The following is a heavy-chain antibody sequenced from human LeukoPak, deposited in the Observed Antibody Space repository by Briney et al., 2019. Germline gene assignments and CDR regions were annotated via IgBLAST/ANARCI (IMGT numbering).Heavy chain of an antibody. J-gene: IGHJ5*02. Sequence: GASVKVSCKASGYTFTGYYIHWVRQTPGQGLEWMGGIIPIFGTANYAQKFQGRVTITADKSTSTAYMELSSLRSEDTAVYYCARRTCLGDCYWGGNWFDPWGQGTLVTVSS. D-gene: IGHD2-21*02. CDR2: IIPIFGTA. CDR3: ARRTCLGDCYWGGNWFDP. CDR1: GYTFTGYY. V-gene: IGHV1-69*06.